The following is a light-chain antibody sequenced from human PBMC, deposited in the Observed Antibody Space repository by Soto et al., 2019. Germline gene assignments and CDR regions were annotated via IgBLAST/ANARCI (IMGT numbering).Light chain of an antibody. Sequence: SALTQPPSVSAAPGQEVTISCSGSSSNIGKNYVSWYQQLPGTAPKLLIYDNYKRPSGIPDRFSGSKAGTSATLGITGLQTGDEADYYCGSWDSSLSAYVFGTGTKVTVL. J-gene: IGLJ1*01. CDR1: SSNIGKNY. CDR2: DNY. V-gene: IGLV1-51*01. CDR3: GSWDSSLSAYV.